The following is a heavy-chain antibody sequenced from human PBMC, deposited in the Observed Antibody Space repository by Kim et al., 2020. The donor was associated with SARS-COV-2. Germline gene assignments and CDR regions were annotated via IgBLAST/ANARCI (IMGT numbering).Heavy chain of an antibody. CDR3: ARSLEQWSLPGFYYYYGMDV. D-gene: IGHD6-19*01. J-gene: IGHJ6*02. Sequence: SETLSLTCAVSGYSISSSNWWGWIRQPPGKGLEWIGYIYYSGSTYYNPSLKSRVTMSVDTSKNQFSLKLSSVTAVDTAVYYCARSLEQWSLPGFYYYYGMDVWGQGTTVTVSS. CDR2: IYYSGST. V-gene: IGHV4-28*01. CDR1: GYSISSSNW.